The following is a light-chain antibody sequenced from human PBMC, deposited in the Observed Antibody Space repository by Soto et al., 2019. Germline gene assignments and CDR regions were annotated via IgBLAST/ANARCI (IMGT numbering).Light chain of an antibody. CDR2: HNN. CDR3: QSRDSSLSSSWV. J-gene: IGLJ3*02. V-gene: IGLV1-40*01. Sequence: QSVLTQPPSVSGAPGQRVTISCPGSSSNIGADFDVHWYQHLPGTAPKLLISHNNNRPSGVPDRFSGSKSGTSASLAITGLQADDEAVYYCQSRDSSLSSSWVFGGGTKVTVL. CDR1: SSNIGADFD.